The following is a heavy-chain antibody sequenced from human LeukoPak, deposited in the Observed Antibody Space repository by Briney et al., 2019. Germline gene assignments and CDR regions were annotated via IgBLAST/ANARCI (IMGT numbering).Heavy chain of an antibody. V-gene: IGHV3-21*03. Sequence: GGSLRLSCAASGFTFSSYSMNWVRQAPGKGLEWVSSISSSSSYIYYADSVKGRFTISRDNAKNSLYLQMNSLKTEDTAVYYCTTDIPGDHGFWGQGTLVTVSS. CDR1: GFTFSSYS. CDR2: ISSSSSYI. D-gene: IGHD4-17*01. J-gene: IGHJ4*02. CDR3: TTDIPGDHGF.